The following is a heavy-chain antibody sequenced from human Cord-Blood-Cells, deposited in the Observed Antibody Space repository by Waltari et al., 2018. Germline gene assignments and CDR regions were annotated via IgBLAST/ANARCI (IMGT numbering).Heavy chain of an antibody. CDR3: ARGRDSGSYFDAFDI. J-gene: IGHJ3*02. D-gene: IGHD1-26*01. CDR2: VNANSGNT. V-gene: IGHV1-8*01. Sequence: QVQLVQSGAEVKKPGASVKVSCKASGYTFTSYDIHWVRQANGQGLEWMGWVNANSGNTGYAQKCQGRVTMTRNTAISTAYMELSSLRSEDTAVYYCARGRDSGSYFDAFDIWGQGTMVTVSS. CDR1: GYTFTSYD.